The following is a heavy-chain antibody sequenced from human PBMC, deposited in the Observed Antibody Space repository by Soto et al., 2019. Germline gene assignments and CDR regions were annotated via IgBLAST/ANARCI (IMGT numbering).Heavy chain of an antibody. CDR3: ASRYSSSSGYYYGMDV. V-gene: IGHV1-69*13. CDR1: GGTFSSYA. D-gene: IGHD6-6*01. Sequence: VKVSCKASGGTFSSYAISWVRQAPGQGLEWMGGIIPIFGTANYAQKFQGRVTITADESTSTAYMELSSLRSEDTAVYYCASRYSSSSGYYYGMDVWRQGTTVTVSS. J-gene: IGHJ6*02. CDR2: IIPIFGTA.